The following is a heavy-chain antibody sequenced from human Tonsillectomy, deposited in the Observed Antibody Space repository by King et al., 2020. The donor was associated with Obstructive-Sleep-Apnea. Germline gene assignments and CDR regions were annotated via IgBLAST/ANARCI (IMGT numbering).Heavy chain of an antibody. J-gene: IGHJ6*02. Sequence: VQLVESGGGLVQPGRSLRLSCAASGFTFDDYAMHWVRQAPGKGLEWVSGISWNGGNIAYADSVKGRFTVSRDNAKNSLYLQMNSLRPEDTALYYCAKDKRLCYYYGMDVWGQGTSVTVSS. V-gene: IGHV3-9*01. CDR2: ISWNGGNI. CDR1: GFTFDDYA. CDR3: AKDKRLCYYYGMDV.